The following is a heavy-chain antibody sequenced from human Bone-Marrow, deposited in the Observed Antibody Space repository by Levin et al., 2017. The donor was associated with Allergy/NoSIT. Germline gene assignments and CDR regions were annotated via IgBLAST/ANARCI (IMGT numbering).Heavy chain of an antibody. Sequence: QAGGSLRLSCVASGVPFHETVMHWVRQVPGKGLEWVAGISWTANSIGYADSVKGRFIISRNNAANFLSLEMTSLTREDTALYYCATLQHWGQGTLVVVSP. J-gene: IGHJ1*01. CDR3: ATLQH. CDR2: ISWTANSI. CDR1: GVPFHETV. D-gene: IGHD2-15*01. V-gene: IGHV3-9*01.